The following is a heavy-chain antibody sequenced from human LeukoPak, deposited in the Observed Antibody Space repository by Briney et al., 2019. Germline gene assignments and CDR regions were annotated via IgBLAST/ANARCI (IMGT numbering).Heavy chain of an antibody. CDR2: IRSSGSTI. J-gene: IGHJ5*02. Sequence: PGGSLRLSCAASGFTFRSYEMNWVRQAPGKGLEWVSYIRSSGSTIYYADSVKGLFTISRDNAKNSLYLQMNSLRAEDTAVYYCAREYCSGGSCFNWFDPWGQGTLVTVSP. D-gene: IGHD2-15*01. CDR3: AREYCSGGSCFNWFDP. CDR1: GFTFRSYE. V-gene: IGHV3-48*03.